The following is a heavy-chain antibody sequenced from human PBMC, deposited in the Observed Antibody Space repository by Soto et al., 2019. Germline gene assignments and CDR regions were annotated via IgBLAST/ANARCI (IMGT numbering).Heavy chain of an antibody. CDR3: AREKGRFDSNWFDP. D-gene: IGHD3-10*01. CDR1: GFTVSSNY. V-gene: IGHV3-53*04. CDR2: IYSGGST. J-gene: IGHJ5*02. Sequence: GGSLRLSCAASGFTVSSNYMSWVRQAPGKGLEWVSVIYSGGSTYYADSVKGRFTISRHNSKNTLYLQMNSLRAEDTAVYYCAREKGRFDSNWFDPWGQGTLVTVSS.